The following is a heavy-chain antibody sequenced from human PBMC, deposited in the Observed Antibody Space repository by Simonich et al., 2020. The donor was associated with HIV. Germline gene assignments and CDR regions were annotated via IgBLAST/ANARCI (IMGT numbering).Heavy chain of an antibody. CDR1: GLPFSNAW. D-gene: IGHD5-18*01. J-gene: IGHJ3*02. CDR3: TTVALGYSYGWGAFDI. Sequence: EVQLVESGGGLVKPGGSLRLSCAASGLPFSNAWMSWVRQAPGKGLDWVGRIKSKTDGGTTDYAAPVKGRFTISRDDSKNTLYLQMNSLKTEDTAVYYCTTVALGYSYGWGAFDIWGQGTMVTVSS. V-gene: IGHV3-15*01. CDR2: IKSKTDGGTT.